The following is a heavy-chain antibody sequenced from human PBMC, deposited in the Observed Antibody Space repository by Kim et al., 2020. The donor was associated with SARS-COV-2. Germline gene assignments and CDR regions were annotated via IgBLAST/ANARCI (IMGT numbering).Heavy chain of an antibody. Sequence: GGSLRLSCTASGFTFGDYAMSWVRQAPGKGLEWVGFIRSKAYGGTTEYAASVKSRFTISRDDSKSIAYLQMNSLKTEDTAVYYCTKYGSYYELGYFDYWGQGTLVTVSS. D-gene: IGHD1-26*01. CDR1: GFTFGDYA. V-gene: IGHV3-49*04. CDR3: TKYGSYYELGYFDY. J-gene: IGHJ4*02. CDR2: IRSKAYGGTT.